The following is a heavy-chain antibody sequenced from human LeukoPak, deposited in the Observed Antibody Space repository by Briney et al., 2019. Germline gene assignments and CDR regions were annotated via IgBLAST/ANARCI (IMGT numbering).Heavy chain of an antibody. CDR1: GFTFSSYA. J-gene: IGHJ5*02. Sequence: PGRSLRLSCAASGFTFSSYAMHWVRQAPGKGLEWVAVISYDGSNKYYADSVKGRFTISRDNSKNTLYLQMNSLRAGDTAVYYCARDWLAAAGPRWFDPWGQGTLVTVSS. D-gene: IGHD6-13*01. CDR3: ARDWLAAAGPRWFDP. CDR2: ISYDGSNK. V-gene: IGHV3-30-3*01.